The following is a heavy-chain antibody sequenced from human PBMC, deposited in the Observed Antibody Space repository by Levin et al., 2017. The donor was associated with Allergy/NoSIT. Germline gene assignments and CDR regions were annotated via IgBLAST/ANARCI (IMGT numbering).Heavy chain of an antibody. J-gene: IGHJ4*02. CDR1: GGSISSYY. D-gene: IGHD5-24*01. V-gene: IGHV4-4*07. CDR2: IYSSGST. Sequence: GSLRLSCTVSGGSISSYYWSWIRQPAGKGLEWIGRIYSSGSTKYNPSLKSRVTMSVDTSKNQFSLKVSSVTAADTAVYYCVRGGMGTFKNPFDYWGQGTLVTVSS. CDR3: VRGGMGTFKNPFDY.